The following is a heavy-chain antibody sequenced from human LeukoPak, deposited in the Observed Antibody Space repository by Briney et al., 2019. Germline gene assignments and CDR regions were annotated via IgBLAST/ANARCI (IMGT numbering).Heavy chain of an antibody. Sequence: GGSLRLSCAASGFTFDDAWMNWVRQAPGKGLEWVGRVKSKTDGGTTDYAAPVKGRFTISRDDSENTLFLQLNSLKTEDTALYYCTTVGTTSPIAEEYFDYWGQGTLVTVSS. J-gene: IGHJ4*02. CDR1: GFTFDDAW. V-gene: IGHV3-15*01. D-gene: IGHD1-26*01. CDR3: TTVGTTSPIAEEYFDY. CDR2: VKSKTDGGTT.